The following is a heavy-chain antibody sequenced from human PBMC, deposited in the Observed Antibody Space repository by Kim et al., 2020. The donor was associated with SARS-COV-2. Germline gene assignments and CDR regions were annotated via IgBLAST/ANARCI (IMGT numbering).Heavy chain of an antibody. Sequence: ASVKVSCKASGYTFTSYYMHWVRQAPGQGLEWMGIINPSGGSTSYAQKFQGRVTMTRDTSPSTDYMELSSLRSEDTAVYYCASLTYYYDSSGYSDAFDIWGQETMVTVSS. CDR2: INPSGGST. V-gene: IGHV1-46*01. CDR1: GYTFTSYY. D-gene: IGHD3-22*01. CDR3: ASLTYYYDSSGYSDAFDI. J-gene: IGHJ3*02.